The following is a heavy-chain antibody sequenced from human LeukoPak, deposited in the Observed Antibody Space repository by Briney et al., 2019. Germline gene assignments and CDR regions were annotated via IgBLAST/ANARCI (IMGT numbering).Heavy chain of an antibody. Sequence: ASVKVSCKAAGYTFTSYDINWVRQATGQGREWMGWMNPNSGKTGYAQKFQGRVTMTRNTYISTAYMELSSLRSEDTAVYYCARGRLPCSGGSCYSSRYYYGMDVWGQGTTVTVSS. CDR1: GYTFTSYD. D-gene: IGHD2-15*01. V-gene: IGHV1-8*01. J-gene: IGHJ6*02. CDR2: MNPNSGKT. CDR3: ARGRLPCSGGSCYSSRYYYGMDV.